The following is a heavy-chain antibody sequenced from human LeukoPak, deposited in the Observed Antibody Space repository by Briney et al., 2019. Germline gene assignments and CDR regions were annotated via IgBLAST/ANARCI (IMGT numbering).Heavy chain of an antibody. Sequence: ASVKVSCKASGYTFTNYGISWVRQAPGQGLEWMAWISAYNGDTDYVQNFQGRVTVTADTSTSTAYMELRSLISDDTAVYYCARAPSATTIFGVVTTDYWGQGTLVTVSS. V-gene: IGHV1-18*01. CDR3: ARAPSATTIFGVVTTDY. J-gene: IGHJ4*02. CDR1: GYTFTNYG. CDR2: ISAYNGDT. D-gene: IGHD3-3*01.